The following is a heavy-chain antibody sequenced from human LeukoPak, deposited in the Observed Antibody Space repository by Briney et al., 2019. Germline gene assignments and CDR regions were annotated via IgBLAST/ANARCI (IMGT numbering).Heavy chain of an antibody. Sequence: ASVKVSCTASGYTFTSYGISWVRQAPGQGLEWMGWISAYNGNTNYAQKLQGRVTMTTDTSTSTAYMELRSLRSDDTAVYYCARSGKQLVLGYYYYYGMDVWGQGTTVTVSS. D-gene: IGHD6-6*01. V-gene: IGHV1-18*01. CDR1: GYTFTSYG. J-gene: IGHJ6*02. CDR2: ISAYNGNT. CDR3: ARSGKQLVLGYYYYYGMDV.